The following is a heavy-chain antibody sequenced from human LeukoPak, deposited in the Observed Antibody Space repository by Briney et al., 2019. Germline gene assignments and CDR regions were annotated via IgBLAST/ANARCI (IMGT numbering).Heavy chain of an antibody. V-gene: IGHV3-33*06. CDR1: GFTFSYYG. CDR2: IWYDASNK. J-gene: IGHJ4*02. CDR3: AKSYEETSSSSGPADY. Sequence: GGSLRLXCAASGFTFSYYGMHWVRQAPGKGLEWVAIIWYDASNKYYANFVKGRFAISRDNSKNALYLEMNDLRDEDTAVYYCAKSYEETSSSSGPADYWGQGTLVIVSS. D-gene: IGHD6-6*01.